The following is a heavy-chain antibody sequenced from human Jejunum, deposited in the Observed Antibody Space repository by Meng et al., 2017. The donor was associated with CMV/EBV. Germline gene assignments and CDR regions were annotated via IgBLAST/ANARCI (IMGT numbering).Heavy chain of an antibody. D-gene: IGHD3-10*01. V-gene: IGHV4-39*07. CDR3: AAGLGSHSSGRRFFDS. CDR1: ITSIFSY. J-gene: IGHJ4*02. CDR2: FYYDGST. Sequence: ITSIFSYWGWIRRPPGKGLEWIGSFYYDGSTYYNPSLKSRVTISLDTSKNQFSLMMMSVTAADAAVYYCAAGLGSHSSGRRFFDSWGQGSLVTVSS.